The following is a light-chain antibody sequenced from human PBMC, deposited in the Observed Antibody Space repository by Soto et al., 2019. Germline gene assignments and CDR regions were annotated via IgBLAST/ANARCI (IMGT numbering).Light chain of an antibody. CDR3: HQYNDWPPA. V-gene: IGKV3-15*01. J-gene: IGKJ5*01. Sequence: EVVMTQSPATLSVSPGERATLSCRASQSVSSNVAWYQQKPGQAPRLLIYDASTRATGIPARFSGSGSGTEFTLTISSLQSEDFAVFYCHQYNDWPPAFGQGTRLEI. CDR1: QSVSSN. CDR2: DAS.